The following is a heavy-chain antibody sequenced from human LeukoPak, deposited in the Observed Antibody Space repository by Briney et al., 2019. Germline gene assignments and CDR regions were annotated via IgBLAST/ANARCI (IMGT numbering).Heavy chain of an antibody. CDR1: GFTFSSYA. CDR3: ARFPSSPINDAFDI. D-gene: IGHD6-13*01. V-gene: IGHV3-30-3*01. Sequence: PGGSLRLSCAASGFTFSSYAMHWVRQAPGKGLEWVAVISYDGSNKYYAASVKGRFTISRDNSKNTLYLQMNSLRAEDTAVYYCARFPSSPINDAFDIWGQGTMVTVSS. CDR2: ISYDGSNK. J-gene: IGHJ3*02.